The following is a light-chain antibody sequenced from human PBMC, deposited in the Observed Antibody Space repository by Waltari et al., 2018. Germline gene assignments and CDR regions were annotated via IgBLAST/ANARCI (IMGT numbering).Light chain of an antibody. Sequence: EIVMTQSPATLSVSPGERATLSRRASQSISSLLAWYPQKPGQARRLLIYGASTRATGIPASFICSGSVTEFTLTKSSLQSEDFAVYFCQQYHESPPITFGPGTKVDIK. CDR2: GAS. J-gene: IGKJ3*01. CDR1: QSISSL. V-gene: IGKV3D-15*01. CDR3: QQYHESPPIT.